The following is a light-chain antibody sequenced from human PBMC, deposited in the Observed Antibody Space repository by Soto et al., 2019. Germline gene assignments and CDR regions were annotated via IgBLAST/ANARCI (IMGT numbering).Light chain of an antibody. CDR1: QSVSSTY. Sequence: IVLTQSPGTLSLSPGERAIFSCRASQSVSSTYLAWYQQKPGQAPRLLIYGASHRATGLPDRFSGSGSGTDFTLTISRLEPEDFAVYFCQQYNNWPSFGQGTRFENK. CDR3: QQYNNWPS. J-gene: IGKJ5*01. V-gene: IGKV3-20*01. CDR2: GAS.